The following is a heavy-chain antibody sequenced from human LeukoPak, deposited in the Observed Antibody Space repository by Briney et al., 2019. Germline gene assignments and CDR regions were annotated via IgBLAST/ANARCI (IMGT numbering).Heavy chain of an antibody. CDR3: ARLYGSGSYYNVGFDY. D-gene: IGHD3-10*01. CDR2: IYYSGST. Sequence: SETLSLTCTVSGYSISSGYYWGWIRQPPGKGLEWIGSIYYSGSTYYNPSLKSRVTISVDTSKNQFSLKLSSVTAADTAVYYCARLYGSGSYYNVGFDYWGQGTLVTVSS. CDR1: GYSISSGYY. V-gene: IGHV4-38-2*02. J-gene: IGHJ4*02.